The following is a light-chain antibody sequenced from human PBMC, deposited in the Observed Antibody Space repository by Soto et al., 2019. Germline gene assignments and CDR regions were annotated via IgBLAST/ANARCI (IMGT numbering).Light chain of an antibody. CDR3: QQRSKWPWT. Sequence: EIGVTQSPSTLSLSPGERATLSCRASQGVSSNLAWYQQKPGQAPRLLIYDASNRATGIPARFSGSGSGTDFTLTVSSLEPEDFVVYYCQQRSKWPWTFGQGTKVDIK. CDR2: DAS. V-gene: IGKV3-11*01. J-gene: IGKJ1*01. CDR1: QGVSSN.